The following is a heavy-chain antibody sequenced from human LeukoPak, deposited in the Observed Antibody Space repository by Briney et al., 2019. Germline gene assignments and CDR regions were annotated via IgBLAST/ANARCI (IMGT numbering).Heavy chain of an antibody. J-gene: IGHJ6*03. D-gene: IGHD2-21*01. CDR1: GYTFTGYY. V-gene: IGHV1-2*02. Sequence: ASVKVSCKASGYTFTGYYMHWVRQAPGQGLEWMGWINPNSGGTNYAQKFQGRVTMTRDTSISTAYMELSRLRSEDTAVYYCARVPAVGGPLFHYYYYMDVWGKGTTVTISS. CDR2: INPNSGGT. CDR3: ARVPAVGGPLFHYYYYMDV.